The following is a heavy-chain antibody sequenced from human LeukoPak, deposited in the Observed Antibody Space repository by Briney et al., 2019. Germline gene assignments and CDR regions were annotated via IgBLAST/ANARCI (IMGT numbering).Heavy chain of an antibody. J-gene: IGHJ4*02. CDR1: GFTFSSYG. D-gene: IGHD2-15*01. CDR2: IYYSGST. Sequence: PGGSLRLSCAASGFTFSSYGMSWIRQPPGKGLEWIGYIYYSGSTNYNPSLKSRVTISVDTSKNQFSLKLRSVTAADTAVYYCARVTGYVIEDNFDYWGQGTLVTVSS. CDR3: ARVTGYVIEDNFDY. V-gene: IGHV4-59*01.